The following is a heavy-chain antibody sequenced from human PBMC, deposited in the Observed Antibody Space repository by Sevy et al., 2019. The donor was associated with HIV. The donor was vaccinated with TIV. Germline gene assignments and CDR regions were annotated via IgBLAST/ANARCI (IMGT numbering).Heavy chain of an antibody. CDR3: ARGRIAVAGTAGDVDY. V-gene: IGHV4-34*01. Sequence: SETLSLTCAVYGGSFSGYYWSWIRQPPGKGLEWIGEINHSGSTNYNPSLKSRVTISVDTSKNQFSLKLSSVTAADTAVYYCARGRIAVAGTAGDVDYWGQGTLVTVSS. D-gene: IGHD6-19*01. J-gene: IGHJ4*02. CDR2: INHSGST. CDR1: GGSFSGYY.